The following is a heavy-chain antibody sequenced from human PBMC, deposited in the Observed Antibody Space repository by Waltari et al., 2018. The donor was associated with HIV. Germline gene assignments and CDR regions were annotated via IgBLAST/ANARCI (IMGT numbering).Heavy chain of an antibody. J-gene: IGHJ4*02. CDR1: GFTVSSNY. CDR2: IYSGGST. CDR3: ARALTMMTPRSNYYFDY. V-gene: IGHV3-66*01. Sequence: EVQLVESGGGLVQPGGSLRLSCAASGFTVSSNYMIWVRQAPGKGLEWVSVIYSGGSTYYADSVKGRFTISRDNSKNTLYLQMNSLRAEDTAVYYCARALTMMTPRSNYYFDYWGQGTLVTVSS. D-gene: IGHD3-22*01.